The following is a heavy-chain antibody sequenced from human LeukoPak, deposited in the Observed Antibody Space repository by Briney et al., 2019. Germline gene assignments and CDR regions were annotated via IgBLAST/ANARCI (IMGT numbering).Heavy chain of an antibody. J-gene: IGHJ4*02. D-gene: IGHD3-22*01. CDR3: ATLPDSSGYLQLKGHTDY. CDR2: IIPIFGTA. CDR1: GGTFSSYA. V-gene: IGHV1-69*13. Sequence: GASVKVSCKASGGTFSSYAISWVRQAPGQGLEWMGGIIPIFGTANYAQKFQGRVTITADESTSTAYIELSSLRSEDTTVYYCATLPDSSGYLQLKGHTDYWGQGTLVTVSS.